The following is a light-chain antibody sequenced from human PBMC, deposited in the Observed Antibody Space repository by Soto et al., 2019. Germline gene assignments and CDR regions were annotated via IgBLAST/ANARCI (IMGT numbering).Light chain of an antibody. CDR3: QQRSNWPPIT. V-gene: IGKV3-11*01. J-gene: IGKJ5*01. Sequence: EIVLTQSPGTLSLSPGDRATLSCRASQSVSDYLAWYQQKPGQAPRLLIYDSSTRATGIPARFSGSGSGTDFTLTISNLEPEDFAVYYCQQRSNWPPITFGQGTRLEIK. CDR2: DSS. CDR1: QSVSDY.